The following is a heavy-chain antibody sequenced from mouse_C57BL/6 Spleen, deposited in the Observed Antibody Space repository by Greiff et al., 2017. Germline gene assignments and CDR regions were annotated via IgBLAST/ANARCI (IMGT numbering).Heavy chain of an antibody. CDR2: IDPANGNT. CDR3: ARYGAATPHFDY. D-gene: IGHD3-3*01. V-gene: IGHV14-3*01. CDR1: GFNIKNTY. J-gene: IGHJ2*01. Sequence: VQLQQSVAELVRPGASVKLSCTASGFNIKNTYMHWVKQRPEQGLEWIGRIDPANGNTKYDTKFKGKATITADTYSNTAYLQLSSLTSEDTAIYYCARYGAATPHFDYWGQGTTLTVSS.